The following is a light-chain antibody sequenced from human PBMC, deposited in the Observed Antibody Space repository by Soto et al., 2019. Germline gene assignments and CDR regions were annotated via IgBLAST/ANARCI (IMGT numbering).Light chain of an antibody. CDR2: GGF. V-gene: IGKV3-20*01. Sequence: EVVWTQSPGTLSLSPGDRATLSCRASQSVSTSFLAGYQQKPXQAPRLLIYGGFSRATGIPDRFSGSGSGTEFTLTISRLEPEDFAVYYCQQYVGSTITFGQGTRLEI. CDR1: QSVSTSF. CDR3: QQYVGSTIT. J-gene: IGKJ5*01.